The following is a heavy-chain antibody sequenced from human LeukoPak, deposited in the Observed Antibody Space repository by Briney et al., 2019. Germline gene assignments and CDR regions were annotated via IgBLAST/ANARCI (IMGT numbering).Heavy chain of an antibody. D-gene: IGHD6-13*01. CDR3: ARAGYSSSWGFDY. V-gene: IGHV4-34*01. CDR1: GGSFSGYY. CDR2: INHSGST. J-gene: IGHJ4*02. Sequence: SETLSLTCAVYGGSFSGYYWSWIRQPPGKGLEWIGEINHSGSTNYNPSLKSRVTISVDTSKNQFPLKLSSVTAADTAVYYCARAGYSSSWGFDYWGQGTTVTVSS.